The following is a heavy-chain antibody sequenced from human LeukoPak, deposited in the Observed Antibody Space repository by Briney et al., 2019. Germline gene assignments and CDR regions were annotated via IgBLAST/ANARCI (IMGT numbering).Heavy chain of an antibody. CDR2: INHSGST. Sequence: PSETLSLTCAVYGGSFSAYYWSWIRQPPGKGLEWIVEINHSGSTNFNPSLKGRVTISVDTSRNQFSLKVSSVTAADTAVYYCAKSERSGIYFDYWGQGTLVTVSS. CDR1: GGSFSAYY. D-gene: IGHD6-13*01. J-gene: IGHJ4*02. CDR3: AKSERSGIYFDY. V-gene: IGHV4-34*01.